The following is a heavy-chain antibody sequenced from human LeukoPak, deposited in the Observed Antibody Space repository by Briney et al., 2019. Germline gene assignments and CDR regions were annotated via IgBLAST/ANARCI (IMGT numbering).Heavy chain of an antibody. CDR1: GFTFSSYG. J-gene: IGHJ4*02. CDR2: IRYDGSNK. D-gene: IGHD3-3*01. CDR3: ARDPWYYDFWSGYYTGGYYFDY. Sequence: GGSLRLSCAASGFTFSSYGMHWVRQAPGKGLEWVAFIRYDGSNKYYADSAKGRFTISRDNSKNTLYLQMNSLRAEDTAVYYCARDPWYYDFWSGYYTGGYYFDYWGQGTLVTVSS. V-gene: IGHV3-30*02.